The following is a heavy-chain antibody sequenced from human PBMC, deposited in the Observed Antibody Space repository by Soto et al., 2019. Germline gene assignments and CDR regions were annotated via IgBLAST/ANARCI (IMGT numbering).Heavy chain of an antibody. Sequence: ASVKVSCKASGYTFTSYAMHWVRQAPGQRLEWMGWINAGNGNTKYSQKFQGRVTITRDTSASTAYMELSSLRSEDTAVYYCARTPPPVRYSGSYYAWFDPWGQGTLVTVSS. J-gene: IGHJ5*02. CDR3: ARTPPPVRYSGSYYAWFDP. D-gene: IGHD1-26*01. CDR2: INAGNGNT. V-gene: IGHV1-3*01. CDR1: GYTFTSYA.